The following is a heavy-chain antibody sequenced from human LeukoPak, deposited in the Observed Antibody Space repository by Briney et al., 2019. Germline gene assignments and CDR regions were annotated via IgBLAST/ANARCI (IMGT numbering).Heavy chain of an antibody. V-gene: IGHV3-23*01. CDR2: ISGSGAST. J-gene: IGHJ4*02. Sequence: GGSLRLSCAASGFTFSSYAMSWVRQAPGKGLEWVSTISGSGASTYYADSVKGRFTISRDNSKNTLYLHMKSLRAEDTAVFFCAKEYYYDSSGYHDYWGQGTLVTVSS. CDR3: AKEYYYDSSGYHDY. D-gene: IGHD3-22*01. CDR1: GFTFSSYA.